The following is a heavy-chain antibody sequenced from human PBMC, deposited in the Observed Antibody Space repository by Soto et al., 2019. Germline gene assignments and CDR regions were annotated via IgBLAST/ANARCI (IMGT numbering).Heavy chain of an antibody. J-gene: IGHJ4*02. CDR3: AREPPRGYYDSPYFDY. CDR2: ISAYNGNT. Sequence: QVQLVQSGAEVKKPGASVKVSCKASGYTFNSYGISWVRQAPGQGLEWMGWISAYNGNTNYAQKLQGRVTMTTDTTTRTAYMELRSLRSDDTAVYYCAREPPRGYYDSPYFDYWGQGTLVTVSS. CDR1: GYTFNSYG. V-gene: IGHV1-18*01. D-gene: IGHD3-22*01.